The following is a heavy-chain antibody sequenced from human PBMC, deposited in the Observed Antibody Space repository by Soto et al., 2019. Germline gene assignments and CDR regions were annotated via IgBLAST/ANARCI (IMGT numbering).Heavy chain of an antibody. J-gene: IGHJ4*02. CDR2: IRYDGSDE. D-gene: IGHD1-26*01. CDR1: ASIFKGHG. V-gene: IGHV3-33*08. CDR3: ARDGVGATTFFGFLDY. Sequence: QVQLVESGGGMVQPGGSLRLSCAASASIFKGHGMHWVRQVPGKGLEWVAIIRYDGSDEHYGDSVEGRFTISRDNSKNMLYLQMNSLRAEDTAVYYCARDGVGATTFFGFLDYWGQGTLVTVSS.